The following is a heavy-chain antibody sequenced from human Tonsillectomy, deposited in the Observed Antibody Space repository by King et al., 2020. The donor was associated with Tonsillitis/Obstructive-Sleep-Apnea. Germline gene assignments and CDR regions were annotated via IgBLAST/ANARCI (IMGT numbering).Heavy chain of an antibody. CDR1: GFTFSSYA. Sequence: VQLVESGGGLVHLGGSLRLSCAASGFTFSSYAMSWVRQAPGKGLEWVSALSGSGDYTYYADAVKGRFTISRDNSRNTLSLQVNSLRAEATAVYYCAKRGMHCRGTTCYDYWGQGTLVTVSS. D-gene: IGHD2-2*01. CDR2: LSGSGDYT. CDR3: AKRGMHCRGTTCYDY. V-gene: IGHV3-23*04. J-gene: IGHJ4*02.